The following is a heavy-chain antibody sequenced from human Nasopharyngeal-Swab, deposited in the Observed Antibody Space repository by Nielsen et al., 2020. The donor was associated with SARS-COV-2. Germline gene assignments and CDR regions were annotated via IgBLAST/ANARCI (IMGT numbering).Heavy chain of an antibody. V-gene: IGHV7-4-1*02. CDR1: GYTFTSYA. J-gene: IGHJ5*02. Sequence: ASVKVSCKASGYTFTSYAMNWLRQAPGQGLEWMGWINTNTGNPTYAQGFTGRFVFSLDTSVSTAYLQISSLKAEDTAVYYCARDPSTVLRFLEWLGDQQGWFDPWGQGTLVTVSS. CDR2: INTNTGNP. CDR3: ARDPSTVLRFLEWLGDQQGWFDP. D-gene: IGHD3-3*01.